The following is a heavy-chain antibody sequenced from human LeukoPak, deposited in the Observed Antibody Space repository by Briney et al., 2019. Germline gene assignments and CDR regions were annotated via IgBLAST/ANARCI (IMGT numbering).Heavy chain of an antibody. Sequence: GESLKIDCKGCGYSFTSYWIGWVRQMPGKGLAWMGIIYPGDSDTRYSASFQGQVTISADKSISTAYLQWSSLTAWNTAMYYCARHMYYDIPRGAFDIWGQGTMAT. CDR2: IYPGDSDT. J-gene: IGHJ3*02. CDR3: ARHMYYDIPRGAFDI. CDR1: GYSFTSYW. V-gene: IGHV5-51*01. D-gene: IGHD3-9*01.